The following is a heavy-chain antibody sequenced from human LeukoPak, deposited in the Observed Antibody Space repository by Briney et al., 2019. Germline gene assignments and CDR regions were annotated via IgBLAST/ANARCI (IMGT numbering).Heavy chain of an antibody. CDR2: IYPGDSDT. V-gene: IGHV5-51*01. D-gene: IGHD3-3*01. CDR1: GYSFTNYW. J-gene: IGHJ3*02. Sequence: GESLKISCQGSGYSFTNYWIAWVRQMPGKGLEWMGIIYPGDSDTRYSPSFQGQVTISADKSISTAYLQWSSLKASDTAMYYCASHAVYESYAFDIWGQGTMVTVSS. CDR3: ASHAVYESYAFDI.